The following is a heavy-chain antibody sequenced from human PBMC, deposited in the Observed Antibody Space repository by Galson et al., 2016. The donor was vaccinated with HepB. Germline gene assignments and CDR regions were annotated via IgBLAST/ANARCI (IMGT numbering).Heavy chain of an antibody. V-gene: IGHV1-3*01. CDR1: GYTFSTYA. CDR2: LNGGNGNT. CDR3: ARGSDVTCRGGDSTLDY. J-gene: IGHJ4*02. Sequence: SVKVSCKASGYTFSTYAIHWVRQAPGQSLEWMGWLNGGNGNTKFSHKFQGRVSFTSDTSASTAYMELSSLRSEDTAVFYCARGSDVTCRGGDSTLDYWGQGTLVTFSS. D-gene: IGHD2-21*02.